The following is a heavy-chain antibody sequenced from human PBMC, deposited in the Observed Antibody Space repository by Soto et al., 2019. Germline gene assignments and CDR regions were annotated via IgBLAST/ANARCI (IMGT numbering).Heavy chain of an antibody. J-gene: IGHJ6*02. V-gene: IGHV6-1*01. CDR1: GGSVSSNSAA. CDR2: TYYRSKWYN. CDR3: ARSSASVVPYYYHYGMDV. D-gene: IGHD2-15*01. Sequence: SHALSRTGAISGGSVSSNSAAWNCIRQSPSRGLEWLGRTYYRSKWYNDYAVSVKSRITINPDTSKNQFSLQLNSVTPEDTAVYYCARSSASVVPYYYHYGMDVWGQGTTVTVSS.